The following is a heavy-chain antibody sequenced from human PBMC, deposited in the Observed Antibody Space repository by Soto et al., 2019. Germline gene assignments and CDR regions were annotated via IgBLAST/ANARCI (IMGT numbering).Heavy chain of an antibody. CDR3: AKDRYGSVEGGMDV. CDR2: VTWNSGNI. CDR1: GFIFDDFG. D-gene: IGHD1-26*01. V-gene: IGHV3-9*01. J-gene: IGHJ6*02. Sequence: DVQLVESGGGLVQPGRSLRLSCAASGFIFDDFGMHWVRQAPGKGLEWVSGVTWNSGNIDYADSVKGRFTITRDNAKNSLYLQMNSLRGEDTALYYCAKDRYGSVEGGMDVWGQGTTVTVSS.